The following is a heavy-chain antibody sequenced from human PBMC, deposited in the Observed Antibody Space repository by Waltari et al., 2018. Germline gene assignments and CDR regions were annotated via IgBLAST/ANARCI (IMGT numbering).Heavy chain of an antibody. CDR2: IRSKANSYAT. V-gene: IGHV3-73*02. D-gene: IGHD2-15*01. CDR1: GFTFSGSA. Sequence: EVQLVESGGGLVQPGRSLTLSCAASGFTFSGSAMPWVRQASGKGLEWVGRIRSKANSYATAYAASVKGRFTISRDDSKNTAYLQMNSLKTEDTAVYYCTTLGYCSGGSCYLFDYWGQGTLVTVSS. CDR3: TTLGYCSGGSCYLFDY. J-gene: IGHJ4*02.